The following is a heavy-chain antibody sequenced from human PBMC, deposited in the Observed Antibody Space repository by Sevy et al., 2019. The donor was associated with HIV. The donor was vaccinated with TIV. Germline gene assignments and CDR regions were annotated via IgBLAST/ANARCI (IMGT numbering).Heavy chain of an antibody. J-gene: IGHJ5*02. V-gene: IGHV3-49*03. CDR3: TRDSNTPKYSSGWFDWFDP. CDR2: IRSKAYGGTT. CDR1: GFTFGDYA. D-gene: IGHD6-19*01. Sequence: GGSLRLSCTASGFTFGDYAMSWFRQAPGKGLEWVGFIRSKAYGGTTEYAASVKGRFTISRDDSKSIAYLQMNSLKTEDTAVYYCTRDSNTPKYSSGWFDWFDPWGQGTLVTVSS.